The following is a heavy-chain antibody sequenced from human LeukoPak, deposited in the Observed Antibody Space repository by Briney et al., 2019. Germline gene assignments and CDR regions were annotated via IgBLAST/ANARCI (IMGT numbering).Heavy chain of an antibody. CDR3: ARCYYDSSGYCRFDY. J-gene: IGHJ4*02. D-gene: IGHD3-22*01. CDR2: ISGSGGST. V-gene: IGHV3-23*01. Sequence: GGSLRLSCAASGFTFSSYAMSWVRQAPGKGLGWVSAISGSGGSTYYADSVKGRFTISRDNSKNTLYLQMNSLRAEDTAVYYCARCYYDSSGYCRFDYWGQGTLVTVSS. CDR1: GFTFSSYA.